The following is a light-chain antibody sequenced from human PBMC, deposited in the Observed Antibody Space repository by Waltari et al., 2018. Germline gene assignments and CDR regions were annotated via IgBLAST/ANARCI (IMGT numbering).Light chain of an antibody. Sequence: QSVLTQPPSVSGTPGQRVTISCSGSNSNIGGNSVNWYQQLPGTAPKLLIYNDNQAPSGVPDRFSASKSGTSASLAITGRQSEDDAYYYCAVWDDSLGGVFGGGTKLTVL. J-gene: IGLJ3*02. CDR2: NDN. CDR3: AVWDDSLGGV. CDR1: NSNIGGNS. V-gene: IGLV1-44*01.